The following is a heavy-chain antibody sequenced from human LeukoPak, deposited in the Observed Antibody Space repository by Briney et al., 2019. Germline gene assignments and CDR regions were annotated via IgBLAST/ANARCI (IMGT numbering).Heavy chain of an antibody. J-gene: IGHJ4*02. Sequence: PGGSLRLSCAASRYTFSSYAMSWVRQTPGTGLEWVSVIYSGGNTYYADYVKGKFTISRDNSKNIVYLQMNSLRAEDTAVYYCARVRNEYDGSGYFDYWGQGALVTVSS. CDR2: IYSGGNT. V-gene: IGHV3-66*01. CDR1: RYTFSSYA. CDR3: ARVRNEYDGSGYFDY. D-gene: IGHD3-22*01.